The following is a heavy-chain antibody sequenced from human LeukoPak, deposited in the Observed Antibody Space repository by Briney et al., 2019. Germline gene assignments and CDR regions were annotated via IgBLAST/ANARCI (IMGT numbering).Heavy chain of an antibody. CDR2: ISSSGSTK. J-gene: IGHJ4*02. CDR3: ARDGDLAPDVPFDY. V-gene: IGHV3-48*03. D-gene: IGHD7-27*01. CDR1: GFTFSSYE. Sequence: GGSLRLSCAASGFTFSSYEMSWVRQAPGKGLERVSYISSSGSTKYYVDSVKGRFTISRDNAKNSLYLQMNSLRAEDTAVYYCARDGDLAPDVPFDYWGQGTLVTVSS.